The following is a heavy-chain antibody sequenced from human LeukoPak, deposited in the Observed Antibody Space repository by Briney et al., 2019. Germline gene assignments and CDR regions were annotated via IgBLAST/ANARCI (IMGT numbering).Heavy chain of an antibody. V-gene: IGHV3-21*01. D-gene: IGHD1-26*01. CDR2: ISSSSSYI. Sequence: GSLRLSCAASGFTFSSYSMNWVRQAPGKGLEWVSSISSSSSYIYYADSVKGRFTISRDNAKNSLYLQMNSLRAEDTAVYYCARDRYPDFGSGSYFELDYWGQGTLVTVSS. J-gene: IGHJ4*02. CDR3: ARDRYPDFGSGSYFELDY. CDR1: GFTFSSYS.